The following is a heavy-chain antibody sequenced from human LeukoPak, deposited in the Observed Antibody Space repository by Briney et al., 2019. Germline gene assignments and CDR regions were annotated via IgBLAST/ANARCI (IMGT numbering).Heavy chain of an antibody. D-gene: IGHD1-26*01. Sequence: GGSLGLSCAASGFTFSDYYMSWIRQAPGKGLEWVSYISSSGSTIYYADSVKGRFTVSRDNAKNSLYLQMNSLRAEDTAVYYCARTGPIYGNQDHADVWGQGTTVTVSS. CDR1: GFTFSDYY. J-gene: IGHJ6*02. CDR2: ISSSGSTI. V-gene: IGHV3-11*01. CDR3: ARTGPIYGNQDHADV.